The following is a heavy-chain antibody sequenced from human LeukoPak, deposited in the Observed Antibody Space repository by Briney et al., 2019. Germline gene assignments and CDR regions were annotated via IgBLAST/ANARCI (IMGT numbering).Heavy chain of an antibody. D-gene: IGHD2-15*01. J-gene: IGHJ6*03. CDR1: GYTFTGYY. CDR2: INPNSCGT. CDR3: ARTSIVVVAAATPYYYYYMDV. Sequence: ASVKVSCKSSGYTFTGYYMHWVRQAPGQGLEWMGWINPNSCGTNYAQKFQGRVTMTRDTSISTAYMELSRLRSDDTAVYYCARTSIVVVAAATPYYYYYMDVWGKGTTVTVSS. V-gene: IGHV1-2*02.